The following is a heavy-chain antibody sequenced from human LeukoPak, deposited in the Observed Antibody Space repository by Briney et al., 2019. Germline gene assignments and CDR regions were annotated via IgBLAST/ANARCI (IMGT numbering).Heavy chain of an antibody. CDR1: GYTFTSYG. CDR3: ARVWYYYDSSGYHNWFDP. V-gene: IGHV1-18*01. CDR2: ISAYNGNT. D-gene: IGHD3-22*01. Sequence: ASVKVSCKASGYTFTSYGISWVRQAPGQGLEWMGWISAYNGNTNYAQKLQGRVTMTTDTSTSTAYMELRSLRSDDTAVYYCARVWYYYDSSGYHNWFDPWGQGTLVTVSS. J-gene: IGHJ5*02.